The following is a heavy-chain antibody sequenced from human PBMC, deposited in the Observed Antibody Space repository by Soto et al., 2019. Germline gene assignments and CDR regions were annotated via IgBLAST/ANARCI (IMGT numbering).Heavy chain of an antibody. J-gene: IGHJ4*02. CDR3: AREWYYDSSGYQNLDY. V-gene: IGHV3-33*01. CDR2: IWYDGSNK. CDR1: GFTFSSYG. D-gene: IGHD3-22*01. Sequence: GGSLRLSCAASGFTFSSYGMHWVRQAPGKGLEWVAVIWYDGSNKYYADSVKGRFTISRDNSKNTLYLQMNSLRAEDTAVYYCAREWYYDSSGYQNLDYWGQGTLVTVSS.